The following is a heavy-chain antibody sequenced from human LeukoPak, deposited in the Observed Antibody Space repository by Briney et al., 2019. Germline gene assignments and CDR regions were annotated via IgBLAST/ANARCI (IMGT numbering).Heavy chain of an antibody. V-gene: IGHV3-11*01. CDR2: ISSGRLM. CDR3: ARDTNNGLDV. J-gene: IGHJ6*02. D-gene: IGHD1-20*01. Sequence: GGSLRLSCAASGFTFSEYYINWIRQAPGKGLEWVSHISSGRLMQYADSVRGRFTITRDNAQNFMSLQMNNLKPEDTAVYYCARDTNNGLDVWGRGTTVTVS. CDR1: GFTFSEYY.